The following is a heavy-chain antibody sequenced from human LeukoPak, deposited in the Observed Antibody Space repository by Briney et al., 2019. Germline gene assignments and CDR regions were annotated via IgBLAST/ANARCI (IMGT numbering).Heavy chain of an antibody. V-gene: IGHV3-7*01. J-gene: IGHJ4*02. CDR3: ARDPLPYYYDSSGYYYAY. CDR2: IKEDGSEK. D-gene: IGHD3-22*01. CDR1: GFTFSSYW. Sequence: GGSLSLSCAASGFTFSSYWMSWVRQAPGKGLEWVANIKEDGSEKYYVDSVKGRFTISRDNAKNSLYLQMNSLRAEDTAVYYCARDPLPYYYDSSGYYYAYWRQGTLVTVSS.